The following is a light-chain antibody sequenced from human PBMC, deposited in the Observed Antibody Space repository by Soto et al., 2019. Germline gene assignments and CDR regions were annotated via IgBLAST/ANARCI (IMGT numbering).Light chain of an antibody. J-gene: IGKJ5*01. CDR2: DSS. CDR3: QQYDSFSIT. Sequence: GDIVTITCRASQSISTWLAWYQQKSGRAPKLLIYDSSSLESGVPSRFSGSGSGTEFSLTISSLQPDDFATYFCQQYDSFSITFGQGTRLEI. CDR1: QSISTW. V-gene: IGKV1-5*01.